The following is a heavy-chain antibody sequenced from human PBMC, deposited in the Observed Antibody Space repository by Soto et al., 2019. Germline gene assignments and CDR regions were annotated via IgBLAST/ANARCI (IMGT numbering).Heavy chain of an antibody. J-gene: IGHJ6*03. Sequence: EVQLVQSGGGLVQPGGSLRLSCVASGFTFGHYWMHWVSQAPGKGLVWVSHIDTDGSNTKYADSVKGRFTSSRDNAKSTLYLQRNNLRAEDTAVYYCAYCSGGRCYSDYAYMHVCGKGTTVAVSS. CDR2: IDTDGSNT. CDR3: AYCSGGRCYSDYAYMHV. V-gene: IGHV3-74*03. CDR1: GFTFGHYW. D-gene: IGHD2-15*01.